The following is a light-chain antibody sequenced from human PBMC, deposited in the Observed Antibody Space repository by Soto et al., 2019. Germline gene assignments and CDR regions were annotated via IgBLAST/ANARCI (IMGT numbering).Light chain of an antibody. V-gene: IGKV1-16*02. J-gene: IGKJ4*01. CDR3: QQYYSYPLS. CDR2: GAS. Sequence: DIQMTQSPSSVSASVGDRVIITCRASQDISDYLAWLQQKPGRAPKSLIYGASSLQHGVPSNFSGSGSGTDFTLTISSLQPEDFATYYCQQYYSYPLSFGGGTKVEIK. CDR1: QDISDY.